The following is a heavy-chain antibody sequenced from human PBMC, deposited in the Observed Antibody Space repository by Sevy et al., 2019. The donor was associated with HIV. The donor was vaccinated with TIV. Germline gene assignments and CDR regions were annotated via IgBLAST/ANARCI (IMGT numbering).Heavy chain of an antibody. CDR1: GLIFSDYY. Sequence: GGSLRLSCAASGLIFSDYYMGWVRQAPGKGLEWVADISSGNTYTNYAHSMKGRFTISRDNAKKSLYLQMNTMRAEDTAVYYCARLRVIASAPYYFDYWGQGALVTVSS. V-gene: IGHV3-11*06. CDR2: ISSGNTYT. CDR3: ARLRVIASAPYYFDY. D-gene: IGHD2-21*01. J-gene: IGHJ4*02.